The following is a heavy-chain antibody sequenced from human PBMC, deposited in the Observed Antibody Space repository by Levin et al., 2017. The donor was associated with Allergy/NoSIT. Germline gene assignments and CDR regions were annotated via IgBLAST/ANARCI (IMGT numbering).Heavy chain of an antibody. CDR1: GFTFSSYD. Sequence: GGSLRLSCAASGFTFSSYDMSWVRQAPGKGPEWVSAISGSGGRTYFADSVKGRFTISRDNSKNTLYLQMHSLRAEDTAVYYCAKEGSGSYAHYWGQGTLVTVSS. D-gene: IGHD1-26*01. J-gene: IGHJ4*02. V-gene: IGHV3-23*01. CDR2: ISGSGGRT. CDR3: AKEGSGSYAHY.